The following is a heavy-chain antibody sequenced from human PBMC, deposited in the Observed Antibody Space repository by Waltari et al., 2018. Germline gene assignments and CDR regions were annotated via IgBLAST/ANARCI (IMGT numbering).Heavy chain of an antibody. Sequence: QVHLQESGPGLVKPSETLSLTCTVSGGSFRGYYWSWIRQPPGKGLALIGDIYYNGGSNYSPSLGSRVTISTDTSNSQFSLRLMSVTDADTAIYYCARVGTGLSGMFDSWGQGALVTVSS. V-gene: IGHV4-59*01. CDR3: ARVGTGLSGMFDS. J-gene: IGHJ4*02. D-gene: IGHD1-1*01. CDR2: IYYNGGS. CDR1: GGSFRGYY.